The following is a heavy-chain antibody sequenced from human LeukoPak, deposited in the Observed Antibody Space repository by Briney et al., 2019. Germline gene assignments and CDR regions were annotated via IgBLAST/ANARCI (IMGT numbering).Heavy chain of an antibody. Sequence: ASVKVSCKVSGYTLTELSMHWVRQAPGKGLEWMGGFDPEDGETIYAQKFQGRVTMTEDTSTDTAYKELSSLRSEDTAVYYCATSDYGDYSVDSFDYWGQGTLVTVSS. CDR2: FDPEDGET. J-gene: IGHJ4*02. CDR1: GYTLTELS. V-gene: IGHV1-24*01. D-gene: IGHD4-17*01. CDR3: ATSDYGDYSVDSFDY.